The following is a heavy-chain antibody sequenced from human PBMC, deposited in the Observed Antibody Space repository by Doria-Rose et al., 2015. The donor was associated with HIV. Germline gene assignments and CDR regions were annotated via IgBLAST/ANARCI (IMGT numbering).Heavy chain of an antibody. CDR1: GASVSSDSAA. Sequence: AISGASVSSDSAAWNWIRLSPSRGLEWLGRTYYRSKWYHDYAVFVKGRITINPDTSKNQFSLHLSSVTPEDTAVYYCARAPRYYYGYNVYYDGFDYWGQGTLVTVSS. J-gene: IGHJ4*02. CDR3: ARAPRYYYGYNVYYDGFDY. V-gene: IGHV6-1*01. CDR2: TYYRSKWYH. D-gene: IGHD3-10*01.